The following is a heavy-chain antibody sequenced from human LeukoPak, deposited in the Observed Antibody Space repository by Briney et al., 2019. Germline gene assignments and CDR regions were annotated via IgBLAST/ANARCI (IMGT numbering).Heavy chain of an antibody. CDR1: GDSIGSSGYY. Sequence: SETLSLTCTVSGDSIGSSGYYWGWIRQPGGKGLEWIGIIYYTGSAYYTPSLKSQFTISVKKSKSQFSLNLSSVTAADTAVYYCARYSSSVGWFDPWGQGTLVTVSS. CDR2: IYYTGSA. V-gene: IGHV4-39*01. D-gene: IGHD6-13*01. J-gene: IGHJ5*02. CDR3: ARYSSSVGWFDP.